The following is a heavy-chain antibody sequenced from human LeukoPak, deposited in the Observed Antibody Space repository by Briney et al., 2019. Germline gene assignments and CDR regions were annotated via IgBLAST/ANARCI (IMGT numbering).Heavy chain of an antibody. J-gene: IGHJ4*02. D-gene: IGHD5-18*01. CDR1: GYTFTSYG. Sequence: ASVKVSCNASGYTFTSYGISWVRQAPGQGLEWMGWISAYNGNTNYAQKLQGRVTMTTDTSTSTAYMELRSLRSDDTAVYYCARELRGYSYGGFDYWGQGTLVTVSS. CDR3: ARELRGYSYGGFDY. CDR2: ISAYNGNT. V-gene: IGHV1-18*01.